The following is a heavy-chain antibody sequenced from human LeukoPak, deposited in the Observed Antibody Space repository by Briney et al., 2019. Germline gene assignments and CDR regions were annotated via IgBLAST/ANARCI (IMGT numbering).Heavy chain of an antibody. V-gene: IGHV1-69*04. Sequence: GASVKVSCKASGGTFSTYAICWVRQAPGQGLEWMGRIIPVLGVANYAQKFQGRVTISADNSTSTAYMEVSSLRSEDTAVYYCATCIGTLWSGYYHDFWGQGTLVTVSS. CDR3: ATCIGTLWSGYYHDF. D-gene: IGHD3-3*01. CDR2: IIPVLGVA. CDR1: GGTFSTYA. J-gene: IGHJ4*02.